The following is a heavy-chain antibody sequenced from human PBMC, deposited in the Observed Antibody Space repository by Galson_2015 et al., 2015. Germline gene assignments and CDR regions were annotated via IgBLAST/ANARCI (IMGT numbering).Heavy chain of an antibody. CDR3: ARDNSIWSSDY. Sequence: QSGAEVKKPGESLKISCKGSGYSFTGYWIGWVRQLPGKGLEWMGIVYPGDSETRYSPSFQGQVTISADKSISTAYLQWSSLKASDTAMYYCARDNSIWSSDYWGQGTLVTVSS. V-gene: IGHV5-51*01. J-gene: IGHJ4*02. D-gene: IGHD6-13*01. CDR2: VYPGDSET. CDR1: GYSFTGYW.